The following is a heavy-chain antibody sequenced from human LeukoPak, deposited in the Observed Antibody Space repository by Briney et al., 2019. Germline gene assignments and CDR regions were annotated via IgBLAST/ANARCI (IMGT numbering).Heavy chain of an antibody. Sequence: GGSLRLSCAASGFTVSSNYMTWVRQAPGKGLEWVSGMYSGGNTYYADSVKGRFTISRDNSKNTLYLQMNSLRAEDTAIYYCARDDVASVFDYWGQGTLVTVSS. V-gene: IGHV3-66*02. J-gene: IGHJ4*02. D-gene: IGHD3-16*01. CDR2: MYSGGNT. CDR1: GFTVSSNY. CDR3: ARDDVASVFDY.